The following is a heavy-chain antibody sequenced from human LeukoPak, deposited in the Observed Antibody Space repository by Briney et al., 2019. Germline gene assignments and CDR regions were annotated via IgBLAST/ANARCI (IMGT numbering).Heavy chain of an antibody. CDR2: IYISGST. J-gene: IGHJ4*02. V-gene: IGHV4-59*10. Sequence: SETLSLTCAVYGGSFSGYFWNWIRQPAGKGPEWIGRIYISGSTSYNPSLKSRVTLSVDTSKNQFSLKLFSVTAADTAVYYCARHRWGGYSGYDSRDYSSKYFFDYWGQGTLVTVSS. CDR3: ARHRWGGYSGYDSRDYSSKYFFDY. D-gene: IGHD5-12*01. CDR1: GGSFSGYF.